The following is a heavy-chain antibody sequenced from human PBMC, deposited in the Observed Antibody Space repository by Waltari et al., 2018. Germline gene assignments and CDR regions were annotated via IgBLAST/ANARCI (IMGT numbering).Heavy chain of an antibody. Sequence: EVQLLESGGGLVQPGGSLRLSCAASGFTFLSYAMSLVRQPPCPGLEWVSAISGRGGSTYYADSVKGRFTISRDNSKNTLYLQMNSLRAEDTAVYYCAKGGNPSGWVAVPNSFGELSNFDYWGQGTLVTVSS. CDR3: AKGGNPSGWVAVPNSFGELSNFDY. CDR2: ISGRGGST. V-gene: IGHV3-23*01. J-gene: IGHJ4*02. CDR1: GFTFLSYA. D-gene: IGHD3-10*01.